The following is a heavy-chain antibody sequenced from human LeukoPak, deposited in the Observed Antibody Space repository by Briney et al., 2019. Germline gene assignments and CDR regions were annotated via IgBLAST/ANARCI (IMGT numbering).Heavy chain of an antibody. D-gene: IGHD5-12*01. CDR1: GFTFSNYG. J-gene: IGHJ4*02. Sequence: PGGSLRLSCAASGFTFSNYGVHWVRQAPGKGLEWVSFIRFDGSNKYYADSVKGRFTISRDSSKNTLYLQMNSLRAEDTAVYYCAKGRWGGYGGYYFDYWGQGTLVTVSS. CDR3: AKGRWGGYGGYYFDY. CDR2: IRFDGSNK. V-gene: IGHV3-30*02.